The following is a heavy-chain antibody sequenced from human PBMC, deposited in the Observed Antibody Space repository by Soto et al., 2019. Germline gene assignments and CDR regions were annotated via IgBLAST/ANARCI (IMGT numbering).Heavy chain of an antibody. CDR2: IYTSGST. CDR3: ARESCCGDCSKSYFDD. D-gene: IGHD2-21*02. V-gene: IGHV4-4*07. Sequence: LSLTCTVSGGSIRRYYWRWIRQPAGKGLEWIGRIYTSGSTNYNPSLKSRVTMSVDTSKNQFSLKLSSVTAADTAVYYCARESCCGDCSKSYFDDWGQGTLVTVAS. J-gene: IGHJ4*02. CDR1: GGSIRRYY.